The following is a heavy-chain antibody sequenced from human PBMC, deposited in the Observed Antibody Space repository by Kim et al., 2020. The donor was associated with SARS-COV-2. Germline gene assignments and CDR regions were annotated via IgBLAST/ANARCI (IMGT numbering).Heavy chain of an antibody. CDR2: ITRDGVDK. CDR1: GSSFSRFA. Sequence: GGSLRLSCAASGSSFSRFAIHWVRQAPGKGLEWVSSITRDGVDKYYAESVRGRFTISRDSAKNSVLLQMDTLGVEDTATYYCTSPLDGYDPRDFWGQGTLVAVSS. V-gene: IGHV3-21*01. CDR3: TSPLDGYDPRDF. J-gene: IGHJ4*02. D-gene: IGHD5-18*01.